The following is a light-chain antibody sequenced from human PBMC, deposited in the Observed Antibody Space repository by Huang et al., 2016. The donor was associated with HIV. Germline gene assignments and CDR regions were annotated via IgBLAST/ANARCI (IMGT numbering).Light chain of an antibody. CDR2: GAS. CDR1: QNVSTN. Sequence: EIVMTQSPANLSVSPGESATLSCRACQNVSTNLAWYQHKPGRAPRLLIYGASTRATSVPARFSASGSGTEFTLTVGGLRSDDFAVYYCQHYDNWAPATFGQGTKLEFK. J-gene: IGKJ1*01. V-gene: IGKV3-15*01. CDR3: QHYDNWAPAT.